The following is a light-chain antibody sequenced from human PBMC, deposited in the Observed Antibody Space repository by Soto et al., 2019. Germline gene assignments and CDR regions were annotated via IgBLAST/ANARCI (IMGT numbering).Light chain of an antibody. CDR1: SSNIGAGYD. J-gene: IGLJ2*01. CDR2: CNS. CDR3: QSYDSSLSGVV. Sequence: QSVLTQPPSVSGAPGQRVTISCTGSSSNIGAGYDVHWYQQLPGTAPKLLIYCNSNRPSGVPDRFSGSKSGTSASLAITGLQAEDEADYYCQSYDSSLSGVVFGGGTKDTVL. V-gene: IGLV1-40*01.